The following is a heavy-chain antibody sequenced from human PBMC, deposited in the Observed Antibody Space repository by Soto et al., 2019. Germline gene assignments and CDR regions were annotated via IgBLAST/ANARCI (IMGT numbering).Heavy chain of an antibody. D-gene: IGHD4-4*01. CDR3: VRDRKESKYFDH. V-gene: IGHV4-30-2*01. CDR2: IHQTGIT. Sequence: SETLSLTCAVSGASINSSGYSWSWIRQPPGKGLEWIGYIHQTGITYYNPSLKSRVTISLDRSNNQFSLKLSSVTAADTAVYFCVRDRKESKYFDHWGQGTLVTVS. J-gene: IGHJ4*02. CDR1: GASINSSGYS.